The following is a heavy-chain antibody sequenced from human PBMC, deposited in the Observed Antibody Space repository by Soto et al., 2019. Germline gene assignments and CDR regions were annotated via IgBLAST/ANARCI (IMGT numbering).Heavy chain of an antibody. D-gene: IGHD1-26*01. J-gene: IGHJ4*02. CDR1: GCTFSSYT. Sequence: EVQLVDSGGGLVQPGGSLRLSCAASGCTFSSYTMNWVRQAPGKGLEWISYISSSSRTIYYADSVKGRFTISRDNAQNSLYLQMTSLRDEDMAVYYCARVPTRALDYWGQGTLVTVSS. CDR2: ISSSSRTI. CDR3: ARVPTRALDY. V-gene: IGHV3-48*02.